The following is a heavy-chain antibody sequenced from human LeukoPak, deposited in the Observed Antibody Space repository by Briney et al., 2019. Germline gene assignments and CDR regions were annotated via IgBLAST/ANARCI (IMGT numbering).Heavy chain of an antibody. CDR2: IYSGGTT. CDR1: GFTVSSNY. Sequence: GGSPRLSCAASGFTVSSNYMSWVRQAPGKGLEWVSVIYSGGTTYYADSVKGRFTISRDNSKNTLHLQMNSLRAEDTAVYYCARDQYSYAHAAHWGQGTLVTVSS. D-gene: IGHD5-18*01. V-gene: IGHV3-66*01. CDR3: ARDQYSYAHAAH. J-gene: IGHJ4*02.